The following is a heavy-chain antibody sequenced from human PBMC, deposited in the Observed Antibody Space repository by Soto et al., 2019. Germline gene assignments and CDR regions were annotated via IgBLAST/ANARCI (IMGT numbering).Heavy chain of an antibody. D-gene: IGHD5-12*01. CDR1: GGTFSSYA. CDR3: AREAAPFGYSRYDNGG. Sequence: SVKVSCKASGGTFSSYAISWLRQAPGQGLEWLGGIIPIFGTANYAQKFQGRVTITADESTSTAYMELSSLRSEDTAVYYCAREAAPFGYSRYDNGGWAQGTLVPVS. V-gene: IGHV1-69*13. J-gene: IGHJ1*01. CDR2: IIPIFGTA.